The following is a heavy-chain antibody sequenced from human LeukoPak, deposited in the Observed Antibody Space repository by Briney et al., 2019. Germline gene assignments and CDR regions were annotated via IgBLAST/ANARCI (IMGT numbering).Heavy chain of an antibody. CDR2: ISAYNGNT. CDR1: GYTFTSYG. V-gene: IGHV1-18*01. Sequence: ASVKVFCKASGYTFTSYGISWVRQAPGQGLEWMGWISAYNGNTNYAQKLQGRVTMTTDTSTSTAYMELRSLRSDDTAVYYCARDPPYSSGFTTYYYGMDVWGQGTTVTVSS. D-gene: IGHD6-19*01. CDR3: ARDPPYSSGFTTYYYGMDV. J-gene: IGHJ6*02.